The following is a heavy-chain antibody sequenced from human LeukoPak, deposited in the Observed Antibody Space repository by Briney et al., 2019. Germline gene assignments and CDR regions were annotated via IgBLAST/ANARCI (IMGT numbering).Heavy chain of an antibody. Sequence: PGGSLRLSCVASGFTFSSYGMSWVRQAPGKGLDWVSAITVTSANTYYPDSVEGRFTISRDNSKNTLYLQMNSLRAEDTAIYYCAKMQGFFDYWGQGTLVTVSS. CDR2: ITVTSANT. CDR1: GFTFSSYG. CDR3: AKMQGFFDY. V-gene: IGHV3-23*01. J-gene: IGHJ4*02.